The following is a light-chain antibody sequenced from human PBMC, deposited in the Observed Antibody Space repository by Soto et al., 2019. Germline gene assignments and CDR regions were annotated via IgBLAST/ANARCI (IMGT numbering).Light chain of an antibody. Sequence: QAVLAQPPSASETPGQRVNMSCSGSSSNIGSSSVNWYQHLPGAAPKLLIFSNNQRPSGVPDRFSASKSGTSASLAISGLQSEDEAHYYCSTWDDSLKAVVFGGGTKLTVL. J-gene: IGLJ2*01. CDR2: SNN. V-gene: IGLV1-44*01. CDR1: SSNIGSSS. CDR3: STWDDSLKAVV.